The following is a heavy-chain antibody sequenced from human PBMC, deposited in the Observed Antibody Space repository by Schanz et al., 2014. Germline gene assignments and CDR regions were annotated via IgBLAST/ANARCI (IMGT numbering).Heavy chain of an antibody. J-gene: IGHJ5*01. V-gene: IGHV3-23*01. D-gene: IGHD2-8*02. CDR1: GFTFTTNA. CDR2: ISGNGGST. Sequence: EVQLLESGGGLVQPGGSLRLSCAASGFTFTTNAMSWVRQPPGKGLEWVSAISGNGGSTYYADSVKGRFTISRDNAKNSVYLQMHSLRAEDTALYYCARDRDAGGYDSWGQGTLVTVSS. CDR3: ARDRDAGGYDS.